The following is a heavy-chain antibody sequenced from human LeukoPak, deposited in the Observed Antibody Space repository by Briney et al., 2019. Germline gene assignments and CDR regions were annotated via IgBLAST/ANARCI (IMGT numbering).Heavy chain of an antibody. Sequence: NPSETLSHTCTVSGGSISNYYWSWIRQPPGKGLEWIGYIYYSGSTNYNPSLKSRVTISVDTSKNQFSLKLSSVTAADTAVYYCARGDYYGSGLYYYYYMDVWGKGTTVTVSS. CDR1: GGSISNYY. CDR3: ARGDYYGSGLYYYYYMDV. CDR2: IYYSGST. D-gene: IGHD3-10*01. V-gene: IGHV4-59*12. J-gene: IGHJ6*03.